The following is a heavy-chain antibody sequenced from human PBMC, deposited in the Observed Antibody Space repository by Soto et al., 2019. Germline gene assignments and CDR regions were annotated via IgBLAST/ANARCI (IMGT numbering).Heavy chain of an antibody. CDR3: IGTRDSSLCDY. V-gene: IGHV3-72*01. J-gene: IGHJ4*02. D-gene: IGHD2-21*02. CDR2: MRNKARSYTT. CDR1: GFIFSDHH. Sequence: EVQLVESGGGLVQPGGSLRLSCEVSGFIFSDHHMDWVRQAPGKGLEWIGRMRNKARSYTTEYAASARGRFIISRDDSTNSLYLQMNNLETDDTAVYYCIGTRDSSLCDYWGQGTLVTVSS.